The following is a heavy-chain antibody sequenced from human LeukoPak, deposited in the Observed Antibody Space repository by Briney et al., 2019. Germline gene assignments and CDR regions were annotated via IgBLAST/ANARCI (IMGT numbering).Heavy chain of an antibody. CDR3: TRIYGSGSYLCDY. D-gene: IGHD3-10*01. Sequence: GGSLRLSCTASGFIFGDYGLSWVRQAPGKGLEWVGFIRSKAYGGTTEYAASVKGRFTISRDDSKSIAYLQMNSLKTEDTAVYYCTRIYGSGSYLCDYWGQGTLAIVSS. CDR1: GFIFGDYG. CDR2: IRSKAYGGTT. J-gene: IGHJ4*02. V-gene: IGHV3-49*04.